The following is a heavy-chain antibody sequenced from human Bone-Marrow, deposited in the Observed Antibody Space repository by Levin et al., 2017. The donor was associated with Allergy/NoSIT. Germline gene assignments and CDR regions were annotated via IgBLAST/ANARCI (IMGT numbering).Heavy chain of an antibody. Sequence: AGGSLRLSCAASGFTFSSYGMSWVRQAPGKGLEWVANIKQDGSEKYCVDSVKGRFTISRDNAKNSLYLQMNSLRVEDTAVYYGARVGSTYGYQYWGQGTLVTVSS. CDR3: ARVGSTYGYQY. D-gene: IGHD5-18*01. CDR2: IKQDGSEK. CDR1: GFTFSSYG. J-gene: IGHJ4*02. V-gene: IGHV3-7*01.